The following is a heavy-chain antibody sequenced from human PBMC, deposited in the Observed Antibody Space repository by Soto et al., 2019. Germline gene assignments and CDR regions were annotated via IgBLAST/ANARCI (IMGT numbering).Heavy chain of an antibody. Sequence: QVQLQESGPGLVKPSQTLSLTCTVSGGSISSGDYYWSWVRQPPGKGLEWIGYIHYSGSTYYTPSLKSRVTISVDASKNQFSLKLSSVTAADTAVYYCARHDSNGGMDVWGQGTTVTVSS. D-gene: IGHD1-1*01. V-gene: IGHV4-30-4*01. CDR2: IHYSGST. CDR3: ARHDSNGGMDV. J-gene: IGHJ6*02. CDR1: GGSISSGDYY.